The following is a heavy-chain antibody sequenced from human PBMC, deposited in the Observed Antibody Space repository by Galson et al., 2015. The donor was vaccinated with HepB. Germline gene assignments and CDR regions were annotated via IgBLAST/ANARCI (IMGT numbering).Heavy chain of an antibody. J-gene: IGHJ6*03. Sequence: SVKVSCKASGGTFSSYAISWVRQAPGQGLEWMGGIIPIFGTANYAQKFQGRVTITADESTSTAYTELSSLRSEDTAVYYCARGSYYDFWSGYEAGYYYYYMDVWGKGTTVTVSS. CDR1: GGTFSSYA. D-gene: IGHD3-3*01. V-gene: IGHV1-69*13. CDR2: IIPIFGTA. CDR3: ARGSYYDFWSGYEAGYYYYYMDV.